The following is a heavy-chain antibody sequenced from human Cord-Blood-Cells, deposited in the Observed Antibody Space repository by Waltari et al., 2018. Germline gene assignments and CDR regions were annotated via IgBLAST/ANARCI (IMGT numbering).Heavy chain of an antibody. CDR1: GYTFTSYA. J-gene: IGHJ4*02. D-gene: IGHD3-10*01. V-gene: IGHV1-3*01. CDR3: ARGRKVRGVITTSTHPHFDY. CDR2: INAGNGNT. Sequence: QVQLVQSGAEVKKRGASVQVSCKASGYTFTSYAMHWVGQAPGQRLEWMGWINAGNGNTKYSQKFQGRVTITRDTSESTAYMGLSSLRSEDTAVYYCARGRKVRGVITTSTHPHFDYWGQGTLVTVSS.